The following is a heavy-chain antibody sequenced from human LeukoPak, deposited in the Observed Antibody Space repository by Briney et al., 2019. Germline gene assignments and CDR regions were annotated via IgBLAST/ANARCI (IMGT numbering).Heavy chain of an antibody. J-gene: IGHJ4*02. CDR1: GGSISSRTYY. Sequence: PSETLSLTCTVSGGSISSRTYYWGWIRQPPGKGLEWIGSIYYGGSTYYNPSLKSRVTISVDTSKNQFSLKLSSVTAADTAVYYCARDPRELRDWGQGTLVTVSS. CDR2: IYYGGST. V-gene: IGHV4-39*07. D-gene: IGHD1-26*01. CDR3: ARDPRELRD.